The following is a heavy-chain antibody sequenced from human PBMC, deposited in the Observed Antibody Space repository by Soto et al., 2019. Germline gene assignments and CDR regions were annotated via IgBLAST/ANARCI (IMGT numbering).Heavy chain of an antibody. D-gene: IGHD3-3*01. V-gene: IGHV4-61*08. CDR2: IYHSGST. J-gene: IGHJ4*02. CDR3: ARGVDSWSGYPF. CDR1: GASVTRDGNC. Sequence: SDTLSLTYLVSGASVTRDGNCLTWIRQPPGKGLEFVASIYHSGSTKYNPSLKSRVSLSVDTSTKQFSLKLTSVSAADRGVYYCARGVDSWSGYPFWGQGTPVNVSS.